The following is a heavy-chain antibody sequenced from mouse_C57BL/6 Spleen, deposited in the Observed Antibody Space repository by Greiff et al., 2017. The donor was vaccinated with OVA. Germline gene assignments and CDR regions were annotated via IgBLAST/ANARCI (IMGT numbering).Heavy chain of an antibody. CDR1: GYAFSSSW. D-gene: IGHD1-2*01. V-gene: IGHV1-82*01. Sequence: VKLMESGPELVKPGASVKISCKASGYAFSSSWMNWVKQRPGKGLEWIGRIYPGDGDTNYNGKFKGKATLTADKSSSTAYMQLSSLTSEDSAVYFCARSFYGDYWGQGTTLTVSS. CDR2: IYPGDGDT. J-gene: IGHJ2*01. CDR3: ARSFYGDY.